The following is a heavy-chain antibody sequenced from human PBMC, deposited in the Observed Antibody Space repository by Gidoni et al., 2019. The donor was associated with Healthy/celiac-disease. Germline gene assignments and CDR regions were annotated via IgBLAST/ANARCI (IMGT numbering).Heavy chain of an antibody. J-gene: IGHJ4*02. CDR2: IYHSGST. D-gene: IGHD3-10*01. CDR1: GYSISSGYC. CDR3: AREGRWLTVDY. Sequence: QVQLQESGPGLVKPSETLSLTCAVSGYSISSGYCWGWIRQPPGKGLEWIGSIYHSGSTYYNPSLKSRVTISVDTSKNQFSLKLSSVTAADTAVYYCAREGRWLTVDYWGQGTLVTVSS. V-gene: IGHV4-38-2*02.